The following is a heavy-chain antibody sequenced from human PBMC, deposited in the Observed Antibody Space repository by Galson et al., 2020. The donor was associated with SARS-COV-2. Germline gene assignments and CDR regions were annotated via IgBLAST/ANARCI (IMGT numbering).Heavy chain of an antibody. J-gene: IGHJ4*02. CDR2: IKQDGSEK. D-gene: IGHD2-2*01. V-gene: IGHV3-7*01. CDR3: ARVRCSSTSCFRDY. CDR1: GFTFSSYL. Sequence: GESLKISCAASGFTFSSYLMSWVRQAPGKGLEWVANIKQDGSEKYYVDSVKGRFTISRDNAKNSLYLQMNSLRAEDTAVYYCARVRCSSTSCFRDYWGQGTLVTVSS.